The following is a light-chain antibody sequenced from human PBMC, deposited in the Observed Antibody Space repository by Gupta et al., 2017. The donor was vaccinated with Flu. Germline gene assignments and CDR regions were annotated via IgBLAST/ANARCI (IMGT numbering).Light chain of an antibody. CDR2: RAS. V-gene: IGKV1-5*03. CDR1: ESISSW. CDR3: QQEHNYPVT. J-gene: IGKJ4*01. Sequence: DIQMTQSPSTLSASVGDRVTFTCRASESISSWLAWYQQKPGKAPDLLIYRASTLESGVPSRFSGSGSGTEFTLTISSLQTDDFATHYCQQEHNYPVTFGGGTKVEIK.